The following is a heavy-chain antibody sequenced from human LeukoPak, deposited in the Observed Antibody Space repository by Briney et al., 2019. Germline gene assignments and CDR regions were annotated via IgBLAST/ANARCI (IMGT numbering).Heavy chain of an antibody. Sequence: PGGSLRLSCAASGFTFSSYWMSWVRQAPGKGLEWVANIKQDGSEKYYVDSVKGRFTISRDNAKNSLYLQMNSLRAEDTAGYYCARDGLRHFDCLFSGVATDAFDIWGQGTMVTVSS. D-gene: IGHD3-9*01. J-gene: IGHJ3*02. CDR2: IKQDGSEK. CDR3: ARDGLRHFDCLFSGVATDAFDI. V-gene: IGHV3-7*01. CDR1: GFTFSSYW.